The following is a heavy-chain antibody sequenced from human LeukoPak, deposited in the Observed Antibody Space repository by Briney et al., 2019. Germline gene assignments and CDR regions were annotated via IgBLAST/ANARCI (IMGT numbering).Heavy chain of an antibody. CDR2: IYYGGST. D-gene: IGHD5-18*01. Sequence: SETLSLTCTVSNGSISSSTYYWGWIRQPPGKGLEWIGSIYYGGSTYYNPSLKSRVTISLDMSKNQFSLKLTSVTAADTAVYYCARARGYSYASDYWGQGTLVTVSS. V-gene: IGHV4-39*07. CDR1: NGSISSSTYY. CDR3: ARARGYSYASDY. J-gene: IGHJ4*02.